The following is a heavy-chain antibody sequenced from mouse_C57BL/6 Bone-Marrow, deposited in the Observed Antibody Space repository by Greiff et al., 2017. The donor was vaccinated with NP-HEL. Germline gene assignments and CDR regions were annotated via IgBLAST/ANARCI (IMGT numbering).Heavy chain of an antibody. J-gene: IGHJ2*01. Sequence: EVKLMESGGGLVQPGGSMKLSCVASGFTFSNYWMNWVRQSPEKGLEWVAQIRLKSDNYATNYAESVKGRFTISRDDSKSSVYLQMNNLRAEDTGIYYCTGGGNYFDYWGQGTTLTVSS. CDR3: TGGGNYFDY. CDR1: GFTFSNYW. V-gene: IGHV6-3*01. CDR2: IRLKSDNYAT.